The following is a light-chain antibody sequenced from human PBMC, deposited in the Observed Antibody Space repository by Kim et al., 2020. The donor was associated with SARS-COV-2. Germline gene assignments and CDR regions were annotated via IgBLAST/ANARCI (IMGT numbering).Light chain of an antibody. CDR3: NSYTSSNTYV. CDR2: DVS. V-gene: IGLV2-14*03. Sequence: QSALTQPAYVSGSPGQSITISCTGTSSDVGGYNYVSWYQQHPGKAPKLMIYDVSDRPSGVSYRFSGSKSGNTASLTISGLQAEDEADYYCNSYTSSNTYVFGPGTKVTVL. CDR1: SSDVGGYNY. J-gene: IGLJ1*01.